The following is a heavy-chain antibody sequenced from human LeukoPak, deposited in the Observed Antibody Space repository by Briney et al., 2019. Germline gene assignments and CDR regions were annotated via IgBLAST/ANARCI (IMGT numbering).Heavy chain of an antibody. Sequence: GGSLVLSCAASGFTFDDYAMHWVRQAPGKGLEGVSGISWNSGSIGDADSVKGRLTIPRDNAKNSLYLQMNSLRAADTAVYYCARDRNTDFWSGYYTNYCDYWGQGTLVTVSS. CDR2: ISWNSGSI. J-gene: IGHJ4*02. CDR1: GFTFDDYA. D-gene: IGHD3-3*01. CDR3: ARDRNTDFWSGYYTNYCDY. V-gene: IGHV3-9*01.